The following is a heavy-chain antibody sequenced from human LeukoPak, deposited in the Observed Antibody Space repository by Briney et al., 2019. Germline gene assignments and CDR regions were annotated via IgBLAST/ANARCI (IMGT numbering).Heavy chain of an antibody. CDR3: ARDHSITIFGVVIITDAFDI. CDR2: ISYDGSNK. V-gene: IGHV3-30*04. D-gene: IGHD3-3*01. CDR1: GFTFSSYA. Sequence: PGGSLRLSCAASGFTFSSYAMHRVRQAPGKGLEWVAVISYDGSNKYYADSVKGRFTISRDNSKNTLYLQMNSLRAEDTAVYYCARDHSITIFGVVIITDAFDIWGQGTMVTVSS. J-gene: IGHJ3*02.